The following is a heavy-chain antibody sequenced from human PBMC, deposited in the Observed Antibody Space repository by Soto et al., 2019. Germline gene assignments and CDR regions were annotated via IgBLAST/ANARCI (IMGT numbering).Heavy chain of an antibody. V-gene: IGHV3-13*01. D-gene: IGHD2-2*01. CDR2: IGTAGDT. CDR3: ARGYCSSTSCSYFYHGMDV. CDR1: GFTFRNYD. J-gene: IGHJ6*02. Sequence: EEQLVESGGGLVQPGGSLRLSCAASGFTFRNYDIHWVRQGTGVGLEWVSAIGTAGDTYYGGSVKGRFTMSRDDGKHSCYLQMNSLRAEDTAVYYCARGYCSSTSCSYFYHGMDVWGQGTTVTVSS.